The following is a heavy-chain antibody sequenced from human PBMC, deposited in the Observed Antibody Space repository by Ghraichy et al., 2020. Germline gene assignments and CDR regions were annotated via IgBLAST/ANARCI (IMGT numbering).Heavy chain of an antibody. D-gene: IGHD3-10*01. J-gene: IGHJ5*02. V-gene: IGHV3-23*01. CDR1: GYTFSNYA. CDR2: ISGGSGGST. Sequence: GGSLRLSCAASGYTFSNYAMSWVRQAPGKGLEWVSAISGGSGGSTYYGDSVKGRFTISRDNTKSTLYLQLNSLRGDDTALYDCAKERIQGSGGSFSSWGQGTLVTVSS. CDR3: AKERIQGSGGSFSS.